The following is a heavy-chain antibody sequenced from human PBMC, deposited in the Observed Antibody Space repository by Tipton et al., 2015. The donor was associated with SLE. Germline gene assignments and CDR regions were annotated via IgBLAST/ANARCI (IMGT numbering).Heavy chain of an antibody. Sequence: TLSLTCTVSGGSISSGSYYWSWIRQPAGKGLEWIGYIYTSGSTNYNPSLKSRVTISVDTSKNQFSLKLSSVTAADTAVYYCADRESAGEYYGMDVWGQGTTVTVSS. D-gene: IGHD3-10*01. J-gene: IGHJ6*02. CDR3: ADRESAGEYYGMDV. V-gene: IGHV4-61*09. CDR1: GGSISSGSYY. CDR2: IYTSGST.